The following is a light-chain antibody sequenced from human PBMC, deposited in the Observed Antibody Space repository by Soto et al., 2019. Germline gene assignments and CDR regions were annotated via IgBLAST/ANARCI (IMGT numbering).Light chain of an antibody. Sequence: QSALTQPPSVSGAPGQRVTISCTGSSSNIGAGYDVHWYQQLPGTAPKLLIYGNSNRPSGVPDRFSGSKSGTSASLAITGLRDEDEADYYCQSYDSSLSGWVFGGGTKVTVL. CDR2: GNS. V-gene: IGLV1-40*01. CDR3: QSYDSSLSGWV. CDR1: SSNIGAGYD. J-gene: IGLJ3*02.